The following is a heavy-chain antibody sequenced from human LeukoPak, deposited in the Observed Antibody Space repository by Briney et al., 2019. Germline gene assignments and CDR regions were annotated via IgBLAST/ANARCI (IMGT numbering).Heavy chain of an antibody. Sequence: PSETLSLTCTVSGGSISSSSYYWGWIRQPPGKGLEWIGSIYYSGSTYYNPSLKSRVTISVDTSKNQFSLKLSSVTAADTAVYYCARAHSYFDYWGQGTLVTVSS. V-gene: IGHV4-39*07. CDR3: ARAHSYFDY. CDR1: GGSISSSSYY. CDR2: IYYSGST. J-gene: IGHJ4*02.